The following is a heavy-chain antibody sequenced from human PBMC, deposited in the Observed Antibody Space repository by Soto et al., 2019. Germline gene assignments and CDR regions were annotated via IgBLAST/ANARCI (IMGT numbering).Heavy chain of an antibody. CDR3: ARDRQTYAVIGFDY. J-gene: IGHJ4*02. Sequence: PGGSLRLSCAASGFTFSSYAMHWVRQAPGKGLEWVAVISYDGSNKYYADSVKGRFTISRDNSKNTLYLQMNSLRAEDTAVYYCARDRQTYAVIGFDYWGQGTLVTVSS. V-gene: IGHV3-30-3*01. CDR1: GFTFSSYA. CDR2: ISYDGSNK.